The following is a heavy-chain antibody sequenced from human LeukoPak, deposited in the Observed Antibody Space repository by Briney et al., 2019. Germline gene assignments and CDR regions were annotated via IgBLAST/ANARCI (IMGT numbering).Heavy chain of an antibody. CDR2: TSYDGSNK. CDR3: ARDQDPYGDYSRNWFDP. V-gene: IGHV3-30*04. D-gene: IGHD4-17*01. CDR1: GFTFSSYA. Sequence: GGSPRLSCAASGFTFSSYAMHWVRQAPGKGLEWVAVTSYDGSNKYYADSVKGRFTISRDNSKNTLYLQMNSLRAEDTAVYYCARDQDPYGDYSRNWFDPWGQGTLVTVSS. J-gene: IGHJ5*02.